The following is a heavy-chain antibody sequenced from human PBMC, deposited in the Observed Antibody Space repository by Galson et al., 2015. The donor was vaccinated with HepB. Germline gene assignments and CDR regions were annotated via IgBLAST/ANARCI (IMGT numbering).Heavy chain of an antibody. CDR1: GFTFSSYA. CDR2: ISYDGSNK. CDR3: ARGAPQGLFTMIEGLAGFDY. D-gene: IGHD3-22*01. V-gene: IGHV3-30-3*01. Sequence: SLRLSCAASGFTFSSYAMHWVRQAPGKGLEWVAVISYDGSNKYYADSVKGRFTISRDNSKNTLYLQMNSLRAEDTAVYYCARGAPQGLFTMIEGLAGFDYWGQGTLVTVSS. J-gene: IGHJ4*02.